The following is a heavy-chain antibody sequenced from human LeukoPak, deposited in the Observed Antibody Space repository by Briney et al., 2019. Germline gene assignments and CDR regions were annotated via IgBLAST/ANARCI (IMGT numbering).Heavy chain of an antibody. D-gene: IGHD4-11*01. CDR2: INHSGST. Sequence: SETLYLAWAVYGGSFSGYYWSWIRQPPGKVLEWIGEINHSGSTNYNPSLKSRVTISVDTSKNQFSLKLSSVTAADTAVYYCARVQGLQNYYYYFYMDVWGKGTTVTVSS. CDR1: GGSFSGYY. J-gene: IGHJ6*03. CDR3: ARVQGLQNYYYYFYMDV. V-gene: IGHV4-34*01.